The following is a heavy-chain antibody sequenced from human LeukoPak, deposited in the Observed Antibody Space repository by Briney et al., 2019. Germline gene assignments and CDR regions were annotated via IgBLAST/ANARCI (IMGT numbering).Heavy chain of an antibody. CDR3: AMRHGYNYGDGRFIAFNI. CDR1: GGSFSGYY. V-gene: IGHV4-34*01. CDR2: INHSGST. D-gene: IGHD5-18*01. J-gene: IGHJ3*02. Sequence: SETLSLSCAVYGGSFSGYYWSWIRHPPGKGLEGIGEINHSGSTNYNPSLKSRVTISVDTSKNQFSLRLSSVTAADTAVYYCAMRHGYNYGDGRFIAFNIWGQGTKVTVSS.